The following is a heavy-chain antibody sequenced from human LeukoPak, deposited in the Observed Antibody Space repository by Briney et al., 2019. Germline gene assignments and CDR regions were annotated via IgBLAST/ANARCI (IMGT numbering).Heavy chain of an antibody. Sequence: SETLSLTCTVSDDSISDYYRGWIRQPPGKGLEWIGYFHNSGTSTYNPSLKSRVTISADTSKDQFSLKLNSLTTADTAVYYCTRGAGWLIDYWGQGILVTVSS. J-gene: IGHJ4*02. CDR3: TRGAGWLIDY. V-gene: IGHV4-59*01. CDR2: FHNSGTS. D-gene: IGHD3-16*01. CDR1: DDSISDYY.